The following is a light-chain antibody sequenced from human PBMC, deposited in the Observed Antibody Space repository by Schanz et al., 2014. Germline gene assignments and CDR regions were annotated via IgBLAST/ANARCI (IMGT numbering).Light chain of an antibody. Sequence: QSALTQPASVSGSPGQSITISCTGTSSDVGSNNIVSWYQQHPGKAPKLMIYEGTKRPLGVSNRFSGSKSGNTASLTVSGLQAEDEADYYCSSHGGSRVFGGGTKLTVL. CDR1: SSDVGSNNI. CDR3: SSHGGSRV. V-gene: IGLV2-14*02. CDR2: EGT. J-gene: IGLJ3*02.